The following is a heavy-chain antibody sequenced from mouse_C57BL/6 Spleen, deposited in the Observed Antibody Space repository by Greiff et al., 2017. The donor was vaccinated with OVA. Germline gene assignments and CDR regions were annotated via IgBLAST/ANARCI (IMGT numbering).Heavy chain of an antibody. CDR1: GYTFTTYS. CDR2: FHPYNDDT. V-gene: IGHV1-47*01. Sequence: QVQLKESGAELVKPGASVKMSCKASGYTFTTYSIEWVKQNHGKSLEWIGNFHPYNDDTKYNEKFKGKATLTVEKSSSTVYLELSRLTSDDSAVYYYVRESYGINYRYFDVWGKGTTVTVSS. D-gene: IGHD1-1*01. J-gene: IGHJ1*03. CDR3: VRESYGINYRYFDV.